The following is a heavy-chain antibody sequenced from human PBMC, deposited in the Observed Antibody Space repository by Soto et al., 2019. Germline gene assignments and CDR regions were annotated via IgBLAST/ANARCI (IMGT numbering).Heavy chain of an antibody. CDR1: GFTVSSNY. Sequence: GGSLRLSCAASGFTVSSNYMSWVRQAPGKGLEWVSVIYSGGSTYYADSVKGRFTISRDNSKNTLYLQMNSLRAEDTAVYYCARDTGVFSSSTDGAFDIWGQGTMVTVSS. V-gene: IGHV3-53*01. CDR3: ARDTGVFSSSTDGAFDI. CDR2: IYSGGST. J-gene: IGHJ3*02. D-gene: IGHD6-13*01.